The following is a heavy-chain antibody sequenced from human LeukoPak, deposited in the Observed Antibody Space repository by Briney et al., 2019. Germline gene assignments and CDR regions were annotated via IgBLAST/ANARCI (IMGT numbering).Heavy chain of an antibody. CDR3: ARALPSSYYYFDY. J-gene: IGHJ4*02. CDR2: IKQDGSET. CDR1: GFTFSNYW. Sequence: ASLRLSCAASGFTFSNYWMSWVRQAPGKGLEWVANIKQDGSETYYVDSVKGRFTISRDNAKNSLYLQMNSLRAEDTAVYYCARALPSSYYYFDYWGQGTLVTVSS. V-gene: IGHV3-7*05. D-gene: IGHD6-13*01.